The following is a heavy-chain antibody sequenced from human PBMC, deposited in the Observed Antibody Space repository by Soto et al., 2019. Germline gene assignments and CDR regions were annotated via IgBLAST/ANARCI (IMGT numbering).Heavy chain of an antibody. CDR1: GFTFSSYW. CDR2: INSDGSST. V-gene: IGHV3-74*01. J-gene: IGHJ4*02. D-gene: IGHD2-2*02. CDR3: AREHCSSTSCYNYFDY. Sequence: EVQLVESGGGLVQPGGSLRLSCAASGFTFSSYWMHWVRQAPGKGLVWVSRINSDGSSTSYADSVKGRFTSSRDNAKNTLYLQMNSLRAEDTAVYYCAREHCSSTSCYNYFDYWGQGTLVTVSS.